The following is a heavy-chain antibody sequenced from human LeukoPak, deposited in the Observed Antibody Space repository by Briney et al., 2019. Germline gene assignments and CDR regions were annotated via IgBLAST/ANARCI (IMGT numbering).Heavy chain of an antibody. CDR3: AKGGYCSSTTCYGESRFDP. CDR2: ISYDGTYK. CDR1: GFTFSNHG. J-gene: IGHJ5*02. D-gene: IGHD2-2*01. Sequence: GRSLRLSCVASGFTFSNHGMHWVRQAPGKGLEWVAIISYDGTYKYYADSVKGRLTISRDNSKNTLYLQMNSLRAEDTALYYCAKGGYCSSTTCYGESRFDPWGQGTLVTVSS. V-gene: IGHV3-30*18.